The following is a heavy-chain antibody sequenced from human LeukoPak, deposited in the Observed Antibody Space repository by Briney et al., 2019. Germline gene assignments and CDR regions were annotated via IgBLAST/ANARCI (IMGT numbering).Heavy chain of an antibody. D-gene: IGHD6-19*01. J-gene: IGHJ4*02. CDR3: ATSGGSSGPAGY. CDR2: ITPFNGNT. V-gene: IGHV1-45*02. Sequence: SVKVSCKASGYTFTYRYLHWVRQAPGQALEWVGWITPFNGNTNYAQKFQDRVTITRDRSMSTAYMELSSLRSEDTAMYYCATSGGSSGPAGYWGQGTLVTVSS. CDR1: GYTFTYRY.